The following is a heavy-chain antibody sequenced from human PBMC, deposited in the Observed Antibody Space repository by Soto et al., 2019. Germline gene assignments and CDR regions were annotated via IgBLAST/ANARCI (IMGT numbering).Heavy chain of an antibody. D-gene: IGHD6-13*01. CDR1: GGTFSSYA. J-gene: IGHJ4*02. V-gene: IGHV1-69*12. Sequence: QVQLVQSGAEVKKPGSSVKVSCKASGGTFSSYAISWVRQAPGQGLEWMGGIIPIFGTANYAQKFHGRVTITADESTSTAYMELSSLRSEDTAVYYCARDGRGDGYSSSWDNYWGQGTLVTVSS. CDR2: IIPIFGTA. CDR3: ARDGRGDGYSSSWDNY.